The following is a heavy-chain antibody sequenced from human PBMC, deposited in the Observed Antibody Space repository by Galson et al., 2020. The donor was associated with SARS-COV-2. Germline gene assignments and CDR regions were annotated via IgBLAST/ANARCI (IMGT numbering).Heavy chain of an antibody. V-gene: IGHV1-18*01. J-gene: IGHJ3*02. CDR1: GYDFSGKG. CDR2: ISGYNGNT. Sequence: GESLKISCKASGYDFSGKGISWVRRAPGQGLEWMGWISGYNGNTKYAQKFQGRVTLTTDASTTTVYMEVRSLRSDDSAVYFCARDPRFIDSRYGGENGLDIWGQGTMVTVSS. CDR3: ARDPRFIDSRYGGENGLDI. D-gene: IGHD6-13*01.